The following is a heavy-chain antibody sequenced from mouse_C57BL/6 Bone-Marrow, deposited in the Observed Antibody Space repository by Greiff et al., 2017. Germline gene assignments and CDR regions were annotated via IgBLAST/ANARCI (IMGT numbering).Heavy chain of an antibody. Sequence: VQLQQPGAELVKPGTSVKLSCKASGYTFTSYWMHWVKQRPGQGLEWIGVIDPSDSCNNYNQKFKGKATVTVDTSSSTAYRQLSSLTSEDSAVYDCARDYYCSSFDYWGQGTTLTVSS. CDR3: ARDYYCSSFDY. V-gene: IGHV1-59*01. J-gene: IGHJ2*01. CDR2: IDPSDSCN. CDR1: GYTFTSYW. D-gene: IGHD1-1*01.